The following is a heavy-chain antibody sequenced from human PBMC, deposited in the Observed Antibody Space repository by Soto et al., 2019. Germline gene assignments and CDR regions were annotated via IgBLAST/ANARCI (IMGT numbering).Heavy chain of an antibody. CDR3: ARARGGYYFDY. CDR2: INQDGGEI. D-gene: IGHD6-13*01. CDR1: GFTFSTYW. V-gene: IGHV3-7*01. J-gene: IGHJ4*02. Sequence: GGSLRLSCAASGFTFSTYWVSWVRQAPGKGLEWVANINQDGGEIYYVDSGKGRFTISRDNAKNSLYLQMNSLRAEDTAVYYCARARGGYYFDYWGQGTLVTVSS.